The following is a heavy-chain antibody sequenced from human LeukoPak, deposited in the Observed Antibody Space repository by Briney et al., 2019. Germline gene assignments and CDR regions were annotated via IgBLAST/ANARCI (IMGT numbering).Heavy chain of an antibody. Sequence: GGSLRLSCAASGFTLSNYWMTWVRQSPGKGLEWVANIKGDGGEKYFSDSVRGRFSISRDNAKNSLYLEMNSLRADDTAIYYCANVWDFGYWGQGALVTVSS. CDR3: ANVWDFGY. J-gene: IGHJ4*02. V-gene: IGHV3-7*01. CDR2: IKGDGGEK. D-gene: IGHD7-27*01. CDR1: GFTLSNYW.